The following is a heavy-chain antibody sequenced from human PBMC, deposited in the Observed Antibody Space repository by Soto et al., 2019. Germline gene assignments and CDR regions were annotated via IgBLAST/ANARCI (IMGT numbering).Heavy chain of an antibody. V-gene: IGHV3-72*01. D-gene: IGHD3-22*01. CDR2: SRDTAQGYST. Sequence: GVSRTLAFQASVLPLSDQYIDWVHRAPGKGLEGCGRSRDTAQGYSTAYAASVKGRFTTSRDESKNSVYLQMNSLKTEDTAVYYCVRATYFSDRSGYTRCFDYWGQGTLVTVSS. CDR3: VRATYFSDRSGYTRCFDY. J-gene: IGHJ4*02. CDR1: VLPLSDQY.